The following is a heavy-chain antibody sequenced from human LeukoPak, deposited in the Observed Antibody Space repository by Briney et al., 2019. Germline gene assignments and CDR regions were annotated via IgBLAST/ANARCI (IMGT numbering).Heavy chain of an antibody. D-gene: IGHD1-1*01. CDR3: ARGNHRTTYYYGMVV. J-gene: IGHJ6*02. CDR2: INSDGSVT. V-gene: IGHV3-74*01. CDR1: GFTFSSYW. Sequence: GGSLRLSCAASGFTFSSYWMHWVRQAPGKGLVWVSRINSDGSVTSYADSVKGRFTISRDNAKNTLYLQMNSLRGEDTALYYCARGNHRTTYYYGMVVWGQGTTVTVSS.